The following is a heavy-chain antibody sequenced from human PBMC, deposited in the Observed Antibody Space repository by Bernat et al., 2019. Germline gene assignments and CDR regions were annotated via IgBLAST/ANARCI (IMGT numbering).Heavy chain of an antibody. D-gene: IGHD1-7*01. CDR3: ARDVTWNYVSLFDY. Sequence: QVQLQESGPGLVKPSETLSLTCTVSGGSISSYYWSWIRQPTGTGLEWIGRIYTSGSTNYNPSLKSRVTMSVDTSKNQFSLKLSSVTAADTAVYYCARDVTWNYVSLFDYWGQGTLVTVSS. J-gene: IGHJ4*02. CDR2: IYTSGST. CDR1: GGSISSYY. V-gene: IGHV4-4*07.